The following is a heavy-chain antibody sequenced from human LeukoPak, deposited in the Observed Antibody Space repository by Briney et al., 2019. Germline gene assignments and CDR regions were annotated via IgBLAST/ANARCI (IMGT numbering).Heavy chain of an antibody. V-gene: IGHV3-11*06. J-gene: IGHJ4*02. CDR1: GFTFSDYY. D-gene: IGHD5-12*01. CDR2: ISSSSSYT. Sequence: GGSLRLSCAASGFTFSDYYMSWIRQAPGKGLEWVSYISSSSSYTNYADSVKGRFTISRDNAKNSLYLQMNSLRAEDTAVYYCARLGWATAPLDYWGQGTLVTVSS. CDR3: ARLGWATAPLDY.